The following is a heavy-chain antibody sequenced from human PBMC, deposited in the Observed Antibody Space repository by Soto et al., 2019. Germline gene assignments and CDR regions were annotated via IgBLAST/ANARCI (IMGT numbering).Heavy chain of an antibody. CDR1: GFTFSNYA. CDR3: AKDQSSNSCYDH. Sequence: GGSLRLSCAASGFTFSNYAMTWVSQAPGKGLEWISGIRGSGSNTYYADSVKGRFTISRDNSKNSLYLQMNSLRVEDTAVYYCAKDQSSNSCYDHWGQGTLVTVS. J-gene: IGHJ4*02. V-gene: IGHV3-23*01. CDR2: IRGSGSNT. D-gene: IGHD2-2*01.